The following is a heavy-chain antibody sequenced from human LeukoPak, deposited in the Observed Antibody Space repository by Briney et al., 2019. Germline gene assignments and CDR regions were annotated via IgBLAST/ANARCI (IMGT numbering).Heavy chain of an antibody. Sequence: GGSLRLSCAASGFTFSSYAMSWVRQAPGKGLEWVSTIVNSGGSTYYADSVKGRFTISRDNSKNTVYLQMNRLRAEDTAVYYCAKDIHGDYGGLDYWGQGTLVTVSS. CDR1: GFTFSSYA. CDR3: AKDIHGDYGGLDY. J-gene: IGHJ4*02. CDR2: IVNSGGST. V-gene: IGHV3-23*01. D-gene: IGHD4-17*01.